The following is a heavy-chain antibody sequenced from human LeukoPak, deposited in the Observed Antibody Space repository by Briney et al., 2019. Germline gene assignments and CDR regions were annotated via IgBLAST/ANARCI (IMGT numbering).Heavy chain of an antibody. Sequence: ASVKVSRKASGYTFTSYGISWVRQAPGQGLEWMGWISAYNGNTNYAQKLQGRVTMTTDTSTSTAYMALRSLRSDDTAVYYCARRWFGAVFDPWGQGTLVTVSS. CDR1: GYTFTSYG. CDR2: ISAYNGNT. D-gene: IGHD3-10*01. V-gene: IGHV1-18*01. J-gene: IGHJ5*02. CDR3: ARRWFGAVFDP.